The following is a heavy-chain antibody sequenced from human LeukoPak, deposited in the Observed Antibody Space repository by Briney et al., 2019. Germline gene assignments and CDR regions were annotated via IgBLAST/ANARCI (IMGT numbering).Heavy chain of an antibody. CDR2: IYYSGST. J-gene: IGHJ4*02. V-gene: IGHV4-59*11. Sequence: SVTLSLTCTVSGGSISAHYWIRQPQSPGKGLVGIGFIYYSGSTDYNPSLESRVSISVDTSKNQFSLKLRSVTAADTAVYYCAKDRGTTREFESWGQGNLVTVSS. CDR3: AKDRGTTREFES. D-gene: IGHD1-1*01. CDR1: GGSISAHY.